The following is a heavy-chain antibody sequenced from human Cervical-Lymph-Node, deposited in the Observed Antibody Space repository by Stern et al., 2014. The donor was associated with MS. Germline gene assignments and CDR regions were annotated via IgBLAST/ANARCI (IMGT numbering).Heavy chain of an antibody. CDR2: IAYDGTNE. CDR1: GFILSSQA. V-gene: IGHV3-30*18. D-gene: IGHD2-21*01. CDR3: AKEGAVLVKSYDLDV. Sequence: MQLAESGGGVVQPGKPLRLSRGVAGFILSSQAMYWVRQAPGKGPEWASVIAYDGTNEYYADPVKGRFTISRDNSKNTLFLQMNSLRAEDTAVYYCAKEGAVLVKSYDLDVWGQGTTVTVS. J-gene: IGHJ6*02.